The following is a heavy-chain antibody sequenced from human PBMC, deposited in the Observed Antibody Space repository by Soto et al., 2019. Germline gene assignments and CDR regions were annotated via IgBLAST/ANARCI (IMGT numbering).Heavy chain of an antibody. CDR1: GFIFGNYA. CDR2: LSGGGDKT. CDR3: ASLEDYYGVEV. J-gene: IGHJ6*02. V-gene: IGHV3-23*01. Sequence: EERMLESGGGLVQPGGSLRLSCAASGFIFGNYAFSWVRQAPGKGLEWVSALSGGGDKTYYTDSVKGRFTSSRDNSRRTLYLQINSLRAEDTAVYYCASLEDYYGVEVWGQGATVTVSS.